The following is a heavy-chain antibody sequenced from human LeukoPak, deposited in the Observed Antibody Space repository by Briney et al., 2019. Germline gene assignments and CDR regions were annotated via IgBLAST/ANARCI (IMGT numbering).Heavy chain of an antibody. D-gene: IGHD6-19*01. CDR2: ISSSGGDT. Sequence: GASLILSGASSEFTFSRYAMSWVRQAPGKGLEWVSCISSSGGDTPHADSVKGRFTISRDNSKNTPYLQLNSLRVQDTAIYYLARKVAGPAPIDSWGQGSLVTV. V-gene: IGHV3-23*01. CDR1: EFTFSRYA. CDR3: ARKVAGPAPIDS. J-gene: IGHJ4*02.